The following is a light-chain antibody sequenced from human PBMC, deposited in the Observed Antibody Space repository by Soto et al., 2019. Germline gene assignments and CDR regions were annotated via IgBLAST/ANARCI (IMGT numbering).Light chain of an antibody. V-gene: IGLV2-8*01. Sequence: QSVLTQPASVSGSPRQSITISCTGTSSDIGGYNYVSWYQQHPGKAPKLMIYEVNKRPSGVPDRFSGSKSGNTASLTVSGLQAEDEADYYCSSYAGSSNVFGTGTKVTVL. CDR1: SSDIGGYNY. CDR3: SSYAGSSNV. CDR2: EVN. J-gene: IGLJ1*01.